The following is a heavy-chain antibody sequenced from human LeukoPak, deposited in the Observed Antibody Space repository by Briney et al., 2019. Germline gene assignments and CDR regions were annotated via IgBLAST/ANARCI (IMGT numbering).Heavy chain of an antibody. CDR1: GGSISSGGYY. J-gene: IGHJ4*02. Sequence: SETLSLTRTVSGGSISSGGYYWSWISQHPGKGLEWIGYIYYSGSTSYNPSLKSRVTISVDTSKNQLSLKLSSVTAADTAVYYCAREGITFGGILGYWGQGTLVTVSS. D-gene: IGHD3-16*01. CDR2: IYYSGST. CDR3: AREGITFGGILGY. V-gene: IGHV4-31*03.